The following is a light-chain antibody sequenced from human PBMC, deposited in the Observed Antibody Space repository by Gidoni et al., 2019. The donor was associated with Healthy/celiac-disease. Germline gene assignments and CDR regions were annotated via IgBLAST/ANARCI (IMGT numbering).Light chain of an antibody. CDR3: GTWDSSLSAGRV. CDR2: DNN. CDR1: SSNIGNNY. Sequence: QSVLTQPPSASAAPVQKVTISCSGSSSNIGNNYVSWYQQLPGTAPKLLIYDNNKRPSGIPDRFPGSKSGTSATLGITGLQTGDEADYYCGTWDSSLSAGRVFGGGTKLTVL. J-gene: IGLJ3*02. V-gene: IGLV1-51*01.